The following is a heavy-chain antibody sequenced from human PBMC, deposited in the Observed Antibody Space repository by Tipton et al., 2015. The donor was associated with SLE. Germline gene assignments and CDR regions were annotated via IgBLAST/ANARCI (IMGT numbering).Heavy chain of an antibody. CDR2: ITTSGGST. CDR3: AKDRTPYSGYDMIDH. J-gene: IGHJ4*02. D-gene: IGHD5-12*01. Sequence: SLRLSCVVSGFTFSNYAMSWVRQAPGKGLDFVSLITTSGGSTYYADSGKSRFTISRDNSKNTLYMQMNSLRGEDTAVYYCAKDRTPYSGYDMIDHWGQGTLVTVSS. V-gene: IGHV3-23*01. CDR1: GFTFSNYA.